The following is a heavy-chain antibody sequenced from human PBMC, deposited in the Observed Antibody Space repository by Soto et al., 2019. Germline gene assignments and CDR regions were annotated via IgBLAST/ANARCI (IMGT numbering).Heavy chain of an antibody. CDR3: ARTPTRGASAWLDP. J-gene: IGHJ5*02. CDR2: IHLSGRV. V-gene: IGHV4-34*01. CDR1: GVSFSDYY. Sequence: QVQLQQWGSGLLKPSETLSLTCAIYGVSFSDYYWHWIRQSPGEGVEWIGEIHLSGRVNCTTSLKSRTSLSMDTSRNQFFLTLRSVTAADTAVYFCARTPTRGASAWLDPWGRGHLVTVSS. D-gene: IGHD3-10*01.